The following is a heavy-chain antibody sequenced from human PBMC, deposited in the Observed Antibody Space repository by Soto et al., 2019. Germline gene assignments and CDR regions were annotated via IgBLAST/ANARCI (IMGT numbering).Heavy chain of an antibody. J-gene: IGHJ3*02. CDR2: IHYSGST. CDR1: GGSISSCY. V-gene: IGHV4-59*01. Sequence: PSETLSLTCTVFGGSISSCYWSLIRHHPRKGRGWMRYIHYSGSTNDTTTLKRRVKISVGTSKNQFSLKLSSMTAADTAAYYCARRETTRTHAFDIWGQGTMVTVSS. D-gene: IGHD1-1*01. CDR3: ARRETTRTHAFDI.